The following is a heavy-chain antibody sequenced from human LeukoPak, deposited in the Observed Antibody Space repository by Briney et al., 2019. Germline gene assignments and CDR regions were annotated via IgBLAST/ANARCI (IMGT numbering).Heavy chain of an antibody. V-gene: IGHV1-18*01. CDR2: ISAFNGNT. D-gene: IGHD3-16*01. CDR1: RYAFTNYG. Sequence: ASVKVSCKASRYAFTNYGFTWVRRAPGQGLEWMGWISAFNGNTNYAQKLQGRVTVTTDTSTSTAYMELRSLRPDDTAVYYCAGNRLGNSYNYYGMDVWGQGTTVTVSS. J-gene: IGHJ6*02. CDR3: AGNRLGNSYNYYGMDV.